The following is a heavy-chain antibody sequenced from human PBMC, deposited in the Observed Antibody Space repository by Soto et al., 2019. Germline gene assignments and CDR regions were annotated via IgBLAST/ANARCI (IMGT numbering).Heavy chain of an antibody. Sequence: GGSLRLSCAASGFTFSSYAIHWVRQAPGKGLEWVAVISYDGSNKYYADSVKGRFTISRDNSKNTLYLQMNSLRAEDTAVYYCARDQAYYYDSSGSLGFDYWGQGTLVTVSS. D-gene: IGHD3-22*01. V-gene: IGHV3-30-3*01. J-gene: IGHJ4*02. CDR2: ISYDGSNK. CDR3: ARDQAYYYDSSGSLGFDY. CDR1: GFTFSSYA.